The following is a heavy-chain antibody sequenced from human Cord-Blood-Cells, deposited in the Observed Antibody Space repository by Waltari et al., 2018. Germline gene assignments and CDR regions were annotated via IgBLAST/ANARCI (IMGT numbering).Heavy chain of an antibody. V-gene: IGHV1-2*02. Sequence: QVQLVQSGAEVKKPGASVQVSCKASGYTLTGYYMHWVRQAPGQGLEWMGWINPNSGGTNYAQKFQGRVTMTRDTSISTAYMELSRLRSDDTAVYYCARGGPVPAAMRWFDPWGQGTLVTVSS. J-gene: IGHJ5*02. CDR1: GYTLTGYY. CDR2: INPNSGGT. D-gene: IGHD2-2*01. CDR3: ARGGPVPAAMRWFDP.